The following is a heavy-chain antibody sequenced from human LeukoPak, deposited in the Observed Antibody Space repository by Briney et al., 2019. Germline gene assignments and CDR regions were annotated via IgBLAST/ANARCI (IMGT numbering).Heavy chain of an antibody. CDR1: GYTFTSYY. V-gene: IGHV1-46*01. Sequence: GASVKVSCKASGYTFTSYYMHWVRQAPGQGLEWMGIINPSGGSTSCAQKFQGRVTMTRDTSTSTVYMELSSLRSEDTAVYYCARDNYDYGDFDYWGQGTLVTVSS. CDR3: ARDNYDYGDFDY. J-gene: IGHJ4*02. CDR2: INPSGGST. D-gene: IGHD4-17*01.